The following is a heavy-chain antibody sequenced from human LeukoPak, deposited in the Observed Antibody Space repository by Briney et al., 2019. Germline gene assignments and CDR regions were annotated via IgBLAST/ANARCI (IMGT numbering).Heavy chain of an antibody. CDR1: GFTFSSYA. CDR2: ISGSGGST. CDR3: AKSRVVVPAATWDFDY. D-gene: IGHD2-2*01. Sequence: GGSLRLSCAASGFTFSSYAMSWVRQAPGKGLEWVSAISGSGGSTYYADSVKGRFTISRDNSKNTLYLQMNSLRAEDTAVYYCAKSRVVVPAATWDFDYWGQGTLVTVSS. V-gene: IGHV3-23*01. J-gene: IGHJ4*02.